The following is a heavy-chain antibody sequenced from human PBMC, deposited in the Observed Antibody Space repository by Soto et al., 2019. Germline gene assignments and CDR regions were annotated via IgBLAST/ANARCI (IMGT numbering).Heavy chain of an antibody. J-gene: IGHJ4*02. V-gene: IGHV4-39*01. Sequence: QLQLQESGPGLVKPSETLSLTCTVSGGSISSTSYYWGWIRQPPGKGLEWIGTIYYSGSTYYNPSLKRRVAIYVDTSKNQFSLKLTSVTAADTAVYYCARRDYSNYNFDYWGQGTLVTVSS. CDR1: GGSISSTSYY. CDR3: ARRDYSNYNFDY. D-gene: IGHD4-4*01. CDR2: IYYSGST.